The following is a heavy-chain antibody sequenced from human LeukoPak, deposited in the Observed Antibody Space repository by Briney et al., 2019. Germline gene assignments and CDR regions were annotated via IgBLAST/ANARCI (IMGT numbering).Heavy chain of an antibody. CDR1: GGTFISYA. D-gene: IGHD3-3*01. V-gene: IGHV1-69*05. CDR2: IIPIFGTA. Sequence: ASVKVSCKASGGTFISYAISWVRQAPGQGLEWMGGIIPIFGTANYAHKFQGRVTITTDESTSTAYMELSSLRSEDTAVYYCARDSSYYGFWSGYYYWGQGTLVTVSS. CDR3: ARDSSYYGFWSGYYY. J-gene: IGHJ4*02.